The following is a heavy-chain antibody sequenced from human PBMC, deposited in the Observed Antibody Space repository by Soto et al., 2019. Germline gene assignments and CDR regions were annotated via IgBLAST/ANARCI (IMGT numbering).Heavy chain of an antibody. D-gene: IGHD2-2*02. Sequence: QVQLQESGPGLVKPSQTLSLTCTVSGGSISSGGYYWSWIRQHPGKGLEWIGYIYYSGSTYYNPSLKSRVTISVDTSKNQFSLKLSSVTVADTAVYYCARQSYQPLLYEDYWGQGTLVTVSS. CDR2: IYYSGST. CDR3: ARQSYQPLLYEDY. V-gene: IGHV4-31*03. J-gene: IGHJ4*02. CDR1: GGSISSGGYY.